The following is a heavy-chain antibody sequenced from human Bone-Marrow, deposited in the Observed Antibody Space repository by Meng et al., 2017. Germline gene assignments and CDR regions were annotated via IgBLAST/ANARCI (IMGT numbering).Heavy chain of an antibody. Sequence: SLKISCAASGFTFDDYAMHWVRQAPGKGLEWVSGISWNSGSIGYADSVKGRFTISRDNSKNTLYLQMNSLRAEDTAVYYCAREVSVAGLYWGQGTLVTVSS. CDR3: AREVSVAGLY. J-gene: IGHJ4*02. CDR2: ISWNSGSI. CDR1: GFTFDDYA. V-gene: IGHV3-9*01. D-gene: IGHD6-19*01.